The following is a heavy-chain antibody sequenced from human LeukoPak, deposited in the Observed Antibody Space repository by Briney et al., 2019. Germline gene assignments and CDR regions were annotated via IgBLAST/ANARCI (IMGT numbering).Heavy chain of an antibody. V-gene: IGHV3-7*01. D-gene: IGHD2-2*01. CDR1: GFTFSGYW. Sequence: GGSLRLSCADSGFTFSGYWMNWVRQAPGKGLEWVANINQNGGEKYYVDSVKGRFTISRDNGKNSLYLQMNSLRAEDTAVYYCARGPGIPAASSDWFDPWGQGTLVTVSS. CDR3: ARGPGIPAASSDWFDP. CDR2: INQNGGEK. J-gene: IGHJ5*02.